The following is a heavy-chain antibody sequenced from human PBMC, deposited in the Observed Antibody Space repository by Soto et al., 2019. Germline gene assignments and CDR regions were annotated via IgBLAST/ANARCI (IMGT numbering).Heavy chain of an antibody. CDR2: ISGSGGST. D-gene: IGHD4-17*01. V-gene: IGHV3-23*01. J-gene: IGHJ6*02. CDR3: AKDRNLRTRRYYYYYCMDV. CDR1: GFTFSSYA. Sequence: GGSLRLSCAASGFTFSSYAMSWVRQAPGKGLEWVSAISGSGGSTYYAASVKGRFTISRDNSKNTLYLQMNSLRAEDTAVYYCAKDRNLRTRRYYYYYCMDVWGQGTTVNVSS.